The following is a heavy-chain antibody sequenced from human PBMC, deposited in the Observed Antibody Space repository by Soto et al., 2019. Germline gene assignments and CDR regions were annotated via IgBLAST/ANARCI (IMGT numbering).Heavy chain of an antibody. J-gene: IGHJ4*02. CDR1: GFTFSSYA. V-gene: IGHV3-23*01. D-gene: IGHD2-15*01. Sequence: QSVGSLRLSCAASGFTFSSYAMSWVRQAPGKGLEWVSAISGSGGSTYYADSVKGRFTISRDNSKNTLYLQMNSLRAEDTAVYYCAKDRPGWVAAGLSFGQPNYFDYWGQGTLVTVSS. CDR3: AKDRPGWVAAGLSFGQPNYFDY. CDR2: ISGSGGST.